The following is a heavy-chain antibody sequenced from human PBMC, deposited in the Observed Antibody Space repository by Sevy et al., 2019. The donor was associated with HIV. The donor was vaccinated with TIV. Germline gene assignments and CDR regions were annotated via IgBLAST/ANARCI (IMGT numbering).Heavy chain of an antibody. D-gene: IGHD3-22*01. J-gene: IGHJ3*02. Sequence: GGSLRLSCAASGFTISEYYMSWIRQAPGKGLEWVSYISSSGSTLYYADSVKGRLTISRDNAKNSLYLQMNSLRAEDTAVYYCARDSSSDYYDSSGGAFDIWGQGTMVTVSS. CDR1: GFTISEYY. V-gene: IGHV3-11*01. CDR2: ISSSGSTL. CDR3: ARDSSSDYYDSSGGAFDI.